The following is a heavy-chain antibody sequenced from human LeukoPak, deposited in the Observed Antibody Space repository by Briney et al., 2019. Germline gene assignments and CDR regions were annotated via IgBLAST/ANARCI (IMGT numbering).Heavy chain of an antibody. D-gene: IGHD6-19*01. CDR3: AKGGWVAVTGMDS. J-gene: IGHJ4*02. Sequence: ASVKVSCKASGYTFTGHAMDWVRQAPGQGPEWMGYINTKTGNPTYAQGFTGRFVFSLDTSVSTAYLQISSLKPEDTGVYYCAKGGWVAVTGMDSWGQGTLVTVSS. V-gene: IGHV7-4-1*02. CDR2: INTKTGNP. CDR1: GYTFTGHA.